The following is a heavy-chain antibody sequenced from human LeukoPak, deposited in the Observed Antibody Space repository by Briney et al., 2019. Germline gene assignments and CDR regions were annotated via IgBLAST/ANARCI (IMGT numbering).Heavy chain of an antibody. CDR2: ISGSGGST. V-gene: IGHV3-23*01. Sequence: QPGGSLRLSCAASGFTVSSNYMSWVRQAPGKGLEWVSAISGSGGSTYYADSVKGRFTISRDNSKNTLYLQMNSLRAEDTAVYYCAKVLEYSSSSSDYWGQGTLVTVSS. CDR1: GFTVSSNY. J-gene: IGHJ4*02. D-gene: IGHD6-6*01. CDR3: AKVLEYSSSSSDY.